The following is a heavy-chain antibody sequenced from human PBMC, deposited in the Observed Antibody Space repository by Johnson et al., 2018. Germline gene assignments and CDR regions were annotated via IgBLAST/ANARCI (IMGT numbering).Heavy chain of an antibody. Sequence: QVQLVQSGGGVVQPGRSXRLSCAASGFTFSAYGMHWVRQAPGKGLEWVAVISYDGSNKYYADSVKGPFTFFRDNSNNILCVCSHTLRVEDTAPYYCAEDLSACGDCHFGSWG. CDR2: ISYDGSNK. CDR3: AEDLSACGDCHFGS. J-gene: IGHJ5*01. CDR1: GFTFSAYG. D-gene: IGHD2-21*02. V-gene: IGHV3-30*18.